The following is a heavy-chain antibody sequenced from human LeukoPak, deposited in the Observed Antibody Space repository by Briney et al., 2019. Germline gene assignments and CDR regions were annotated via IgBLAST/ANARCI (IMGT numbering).Heavy chain of an antibody. D-gene: IGHD3-3*01. J-gene: IGHJ4*02. CDR3: ARQNDFRLDY. CDR1: GYTFSSYW. V-gene: IGHV5-51*01. Sequence: GGSLRISCKGSGYTFSSYWMGWVRQMPGKGLEWMGIIYPGDSDTRYSPSLQGQVTISVDTSIGTAYLQWSSLKASDTAIYYCARQNDFRLDYWGQGTLVTVSS. CDR2: IYPGDSDT.